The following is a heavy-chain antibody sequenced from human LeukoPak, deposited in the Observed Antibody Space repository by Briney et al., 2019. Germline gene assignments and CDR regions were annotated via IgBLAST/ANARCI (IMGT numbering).Heavy chain of an antibody. CDR3: AGTYYYGSGSYYNLVY. D-gene: IGHD3-10*01. CDR1: GGTFSSYA. CDR2: IIPIFGTA. Sequence: ASVKVSCKASGGTFSSYAISWVRQAPGQGLEWMGGIIPIFGTANYAQKFQGRVTITADESTSTAYMELSSLRSEDTAVYYCAGTYYYGSGSYYNLVYWGQGTLVTVSS. V-gene: IGHV1-69*13. J-gene: IGHJ4*02.